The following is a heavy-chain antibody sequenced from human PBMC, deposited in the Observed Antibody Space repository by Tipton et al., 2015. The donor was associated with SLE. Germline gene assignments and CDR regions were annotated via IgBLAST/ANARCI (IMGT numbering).Heavy chain of an antibody. CDR1: GFTFSGHA. Sequence: SLRLSCIGSGFTFSGHAMSWVRQAPGKGLEWVSAISGSGGSRYYADSVMGRFTISRDNSKNTVSLQMNSLRSEDTAVYYCAREVSGGGTGDLDYWGQGTLVTVSS. CDR2: ISGSGGSR. V-gene: IGHV3-23*01. J-gene: IGHJ4*02. D-gene: IGHD1-1*01. CDR3: AREVSGGGTGDLDY.